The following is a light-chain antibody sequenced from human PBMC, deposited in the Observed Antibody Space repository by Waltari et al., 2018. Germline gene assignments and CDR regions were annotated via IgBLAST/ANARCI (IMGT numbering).Light chain of an antibody. V-gene: IGLV2-14*03. Sequence: QSALTQPPSVSGSPGQSITISCTGTSSDIGDFKYVSWYQQHPGKAPKLISYDVNSRPSGVSNQFSGSKSGNTASLTISGLQAEDEADYYCSSYTTSSTYVLGTGTKVTVL. CDR2: DVN. CDR1: SSDIGDFKY. CDR3: SSYTTSSTYV. J-gene: IGLJ1*01.